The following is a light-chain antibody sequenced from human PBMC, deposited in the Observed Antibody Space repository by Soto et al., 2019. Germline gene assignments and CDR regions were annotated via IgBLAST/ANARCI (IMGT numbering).Light chain of an antibody. J-gene: IGKJ4*01. V-gene: IGKV1-17*03. CDR2: GAS. CDR1: QGISKY. Sequence: IQMTQSPSAMSASVGDRVTITCRASQGISKYLAWFQQKPGKVPKRLIYGASSLQSGVPSRFSGSGSGTEFTFTISSLQPEDFATYYCLQHHSYPLTFGGGTKADIK. CDR3: LQHHSYPLT.